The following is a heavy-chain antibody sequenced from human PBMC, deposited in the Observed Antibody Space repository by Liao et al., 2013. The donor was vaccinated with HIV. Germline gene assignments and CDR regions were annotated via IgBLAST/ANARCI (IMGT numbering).Heavy chain of an antibody. D-gene: IGHD7-27*01. J-gene: IGHJ4*02. Sequence: QVQLQQWGAGLLKPSETLSLTCAVYGGSFSGYYWSWIRQPPGKGLEWIGEINHSGSTNYNPSLKSRVTISVDTSKNQFSLKLSSVTAADTAVYYCARGNWGYRQGFDYWGQGNPGHRLL. CDR3: ARGNWGYRQGFDY. CDR1: GGSFSGYY. V-gene: IGHV4-34*01. CDR2: INHSGST.